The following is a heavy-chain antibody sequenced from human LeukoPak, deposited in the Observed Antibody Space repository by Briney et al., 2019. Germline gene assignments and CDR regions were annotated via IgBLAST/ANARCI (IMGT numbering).Heavy chain of an antibody. V-gene: IGHV4-59*01. CDR1: GGSISSYY. CDR2: IYYSGST. D-gene: IGHD2-2*02. Sequence: SETLSLTCTVSGGSISSYYWSWIRQPPGKGLEWIGYIYYSGSTNYNPSLKSRVTISVDTSKNQFSLKLSSVTAADTAVYYCARGGYQLLYDNWFDPWGQGTLVTVSS. J-gene: IGHJ5*02. CDR3: ARGGYQLLYDNWFDP.